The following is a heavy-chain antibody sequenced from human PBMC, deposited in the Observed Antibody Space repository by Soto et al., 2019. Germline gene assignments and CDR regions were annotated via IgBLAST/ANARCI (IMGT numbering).Heavy chain of an antibody. J-gene: IGHJ3*02. D-gene: IGHD2-15*01. Sequence: EVQLVESGGGLVQPGGSLRLSCVPSGFTVTEIYMNWVRQAPGKGLEWVSVIYNEFTDYADSVRGRFSISTYRSKNALYLLMISLRAEESAVYYCVREPRYCSVGSCSIMGDAFDIWGQGTMVTVSS. CDR3: VREPRYCSVGSCSIMGDAFDI. V-gene: IGHV3-66*01. CDR2: IYNEFT. CDR1: GFTVTEIY.